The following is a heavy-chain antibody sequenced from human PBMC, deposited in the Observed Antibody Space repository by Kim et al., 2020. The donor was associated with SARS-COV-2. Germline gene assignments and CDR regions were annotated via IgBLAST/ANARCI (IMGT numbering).Heavy chain of an antibody. D-gene: IGHD4-17*01. CDR3: AKEMGYTDDYGDYFEY. Sequence: VKGRFTITRDSSRNTLYLQMNNLVAEDTAVYYCAKEMGYTDDYGDYFEYWGQGTLVTVSS. J-gene: IGHJ4*02. V-gene: IGHV3-23*01.